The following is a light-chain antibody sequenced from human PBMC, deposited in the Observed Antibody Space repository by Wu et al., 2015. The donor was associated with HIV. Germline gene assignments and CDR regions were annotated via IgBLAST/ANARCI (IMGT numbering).Light chain of an antibody. CDR3: QQYNKWRT. CDR2: GAS. CDR1: QSINSN. V-gene: IGKV3-15*01. Sequence: EIVMTQSPATLSVSPGERATLSCRASQSINSNLAWFQQKPGQAPRLLIYGASTRATGIPARFSGSGSGTEFTLTISSLQSEDFAVYYCQQYNKWRTFGGGTKGRDQT. J-gene: IGKJ4*01.